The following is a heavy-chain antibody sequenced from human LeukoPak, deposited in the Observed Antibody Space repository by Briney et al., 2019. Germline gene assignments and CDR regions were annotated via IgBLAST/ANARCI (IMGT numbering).Heavy chain of an antibody. J-gene: IGHJ3*02. D-gene: IGHD2-15*01. CDR2: IIPIFGTA. CDR1: GGTFSSYA. V-gene: IGHV1-69*01. Sequence: SVKVSCKASGGTFSSYAISWVRQAPGQGLEWMGGIIPIFGTANYAQKLQGRVTITADESTSTAYMELSSLRSEDTAVYYCARGGPSILVVVAAQYDAFDIWGQGTMVTVSS. CDR3: ARGGPSILVVVAAQYDAFDI.